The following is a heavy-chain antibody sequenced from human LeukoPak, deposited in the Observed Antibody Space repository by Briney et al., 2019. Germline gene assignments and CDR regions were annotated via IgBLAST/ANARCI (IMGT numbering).Heavy chain of an antibody. D-gene: IGHD6-19*01. J-gene: IGHJ4*02. V-gene: IGHV4-59*01. Sequence: PSETLSLTCTVSGGSISSYYWSWIRQPPGKGLEWIGYIYYSGRTNYNPSLKSRVTISVDTSKNQFSLKLSSVTAAETAVYYCARVSVAGPNFDYWGQGTLVTVSS. CDR1: GGSISSYY. CDR2: IYYSGRT. CDR3: ARVSVAGPNFDY.